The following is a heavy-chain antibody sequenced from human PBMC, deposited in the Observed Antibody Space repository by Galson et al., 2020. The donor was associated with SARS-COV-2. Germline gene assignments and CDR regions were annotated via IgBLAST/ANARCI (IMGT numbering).Heavy chain of an antibody. D-gene: IGHD4-17*01. V-gene: IGHV1-69*13. CDR2: IIPIFGTA. CDR3: ARDPRYGDYSDFYYGMDV. CDR1: GGTFSSYA. Sequence: SVKVSCKASGGTFSSYAISWVRQAPGQGLEWMGGIIPIFGTANYAQKFQGRVTITADESTSTAYMELSSLRAEDTAVYYCARDPRYGDYSDFYYGMDVWGQGTTVTVSS. J-gene: IGHJ6*02.